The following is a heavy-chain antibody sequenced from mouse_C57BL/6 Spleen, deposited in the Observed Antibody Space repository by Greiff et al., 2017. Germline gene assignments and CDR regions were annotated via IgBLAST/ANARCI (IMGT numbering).Heavy chain of an antibody. CDR2: IDPSDSET. Sequence: QVQLQQPGAELVRPGSSVKLSCKASGYTFTSYWMHWVKQRPIQGLEWIGNIDPSDSETHYNQKFKDKATLTVDKSSSTAYMQLSSLTSEDSAVYYGARDITTVVATHWYFDVWGTGTTVTVAS. D-gene: IGHD1-1*01. CDR1: GYTFTSYW. J-gene: IGHJ1*03. CDR3: ARDITTVVATHWYFDV. V-gene: IGHV1-52*01.